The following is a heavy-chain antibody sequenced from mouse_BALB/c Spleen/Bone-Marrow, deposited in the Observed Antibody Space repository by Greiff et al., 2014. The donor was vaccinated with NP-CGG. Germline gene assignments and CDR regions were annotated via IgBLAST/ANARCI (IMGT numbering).Heavy chain of an antibody. CDR3: ARFGRYYFDY. V-gene: IGHV1-54*01. CDR1: GYAFTNYL. CDR2: INPGSGGA. Sequence: QVQLQQSGAELVRPGTAMNVSCKASGYAFTNYLIEWVKQRPGQGLEWIGVINPGSGGANYNEKFKGKATLTADKSSSTAYMQLSSLTSDDSAVYFCARFGRYYFDYWGQGTTLTVSS. J-gene: IGHJ2*01.